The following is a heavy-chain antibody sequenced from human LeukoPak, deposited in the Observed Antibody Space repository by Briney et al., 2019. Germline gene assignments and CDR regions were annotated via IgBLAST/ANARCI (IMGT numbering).Heavy chain of an antibody. V-gene: IGHV4-34*01. CDR1: GGSFSGYY. Sequence: KSSETLSLTCAVYGGSFSGYYWSWIRQPPGKGLEWIGEINHSGSAYYNPSLKSRVTISVDTSKNQFSLRLSSVTATDTAVYYGARVYYYSSGTYYFDYWGQGTLVTVSS. D-gene: IGHD3-22*01. CDR2: INHSGSA. J-gene: IGHJ4*02. CDR3: ARVYYYSSGTYYFDY.